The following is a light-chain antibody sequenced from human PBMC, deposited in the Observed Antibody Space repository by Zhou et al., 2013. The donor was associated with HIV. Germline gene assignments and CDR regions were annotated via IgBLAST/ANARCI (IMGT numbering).Light chain of an antibody. Sequence: DIQMTQSPSSLSASVGDRVTITCRASQSISSYLNWYQQKPGKAPKLLIYAASSLQSGVPSRFSGSGSGTDFTLTISSLQPEDFATYYCQQSYSTPRTFGQGTNGRKSN. V-gene: IGKV1-39*01. CDR1: QSISSY. CDR3: QQSYSTPRT. CDR2: AAS. J-gene: IGKJ1*01.